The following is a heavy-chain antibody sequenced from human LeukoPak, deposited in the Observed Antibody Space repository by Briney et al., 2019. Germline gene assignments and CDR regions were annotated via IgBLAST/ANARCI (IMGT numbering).Heavy chain of an antibody. Sequence: ASVKVSCKASGHTFTGYYMHWVRQAPGQGLEWMGWINPNSGGTNYAQKFQGRVTMTRDTSISTAYMELSRLRSDDTAVYYCARTDRYYYYGMDVWGQGTTVTVSS. CDR2: INPNSGGT. CDR3: ARTDRYYYYGMDV. V-gene: IGHV1-2*02. CDR1: GHTFTGYY. D-gene: IGHD1-14*01. J-gene: IGHJ6*02.